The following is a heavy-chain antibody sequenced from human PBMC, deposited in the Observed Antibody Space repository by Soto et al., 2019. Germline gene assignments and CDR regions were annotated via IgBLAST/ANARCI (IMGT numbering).Heavy chain of an antibody. D-gene: IGHD3-9*01. J-gene: IGHJ4*02. Sequence: GGSLRLSCAASGFTFSTTGMHWVRQAPGKGLEWVAMISHDGGVKHYTDSVKGRFTISRDTSNNTVYLQMNSLESEDTAGYYCSRDDSDWFFNWGRGTLVTVSS. CDR2: ISHDGGVK. V-gene: IGHV3-30*03. CDR3: SRDDSDWFFN. CDR1: GFTFSTTG.